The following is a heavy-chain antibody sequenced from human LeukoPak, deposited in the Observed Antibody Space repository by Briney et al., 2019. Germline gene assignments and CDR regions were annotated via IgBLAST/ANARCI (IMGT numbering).Heavy chain of an antibody. Sequence: PGGSLRLSCAASGFTFSSCGMHWVRQAPGKGLEWVAFIRYDGTNENYADSVQGRFTVSRDNSKNTLYLRMNSLRAEDTAVYYCAKGIWVTTYYYYLDVWGKGTTVTVSS. J-gene: IGHJ6*03. CDR1: GFTFSSCG. CDR2: IRYDGTNE. D-gene: IGHD4-17*01. CDR3: AKGIWVTTYYYYLDV. V-gene: IGHV3-30*02.